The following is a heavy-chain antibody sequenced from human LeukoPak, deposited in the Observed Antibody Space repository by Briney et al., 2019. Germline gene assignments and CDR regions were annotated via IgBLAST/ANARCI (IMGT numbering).Heavy chain of an antibody. V-gene: IGHV1-2*02. CDR3: SRDRITVHTPYVDC. D-gene: IGHD3-16*01. J-gene: IGHJ4*02. CDR2: INLNSGGR. Sequence: ASGKVSFKASGYTFTGYYMQWVRQAPGQGLELVGWINLNSGGRNFAQKFPGRVPMTRATSNTTTYLELSRLTYDDTAVYYCSRDRITVHTPYVDCWGQGPLVTVSA. CDR1: GYTFTGYY.